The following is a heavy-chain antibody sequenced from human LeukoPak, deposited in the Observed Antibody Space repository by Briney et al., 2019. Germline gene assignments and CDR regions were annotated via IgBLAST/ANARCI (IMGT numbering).Heavy chain of an antibody. D-gene: IGHD1-26*01. CDR3: ARERSGGSYFPNFDY. CDR1: GGSISSGSYY. V-gene: IGHV4-61*02. CDR2: IYTSGGT. J-gene: IGHJ4*02. Sequence: SQTLSLTCTVSGGSISSGSYYWSWIRQPAGKGLEWIGRIYTSGGTNYNPSLKSRVTISVDTSKNQFSLKLSSVTAADTAVYYCARERSGGSYFPNFDYWGQGTLVTVSS.